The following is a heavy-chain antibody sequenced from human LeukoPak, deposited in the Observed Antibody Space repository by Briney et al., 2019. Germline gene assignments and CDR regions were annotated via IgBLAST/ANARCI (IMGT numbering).Heavy chain of an antibody. V-gene: IGHV3-23*01. CDR3: AKDAPVNIVVVPAANS. CDR1: YA. CDR2: ISGSGGST. J-gene: IGHJ4*02. Sequence: YAXSWVRQAPGKGLEWVSAISGSGGSTYYADSVKGRFTISRDNSKNTLYLKMNSLRAEDTAVYYCAKDAPVNIVVVPAANSWGQGTLVTVSS. D-gene: IGHD2-2*01.